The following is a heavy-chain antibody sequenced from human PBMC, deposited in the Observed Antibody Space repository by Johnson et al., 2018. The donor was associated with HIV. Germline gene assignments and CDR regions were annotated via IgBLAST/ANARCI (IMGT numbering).Heavy chain of an antibody. CDR3: VRPAAAGRDDAFDI. V-gene: IGHV3-53*05. CDR1: GFTVSSNY. Sequence: PGRSLRLSCAASGFTVSSNYMSWVRQAPGKGLEWVSVIYSGGSTYYADSVKGRFTISRDNFKNTLYLQMNSLRAEDTAVYYCVRPAAAGRDDAFDIWGQGTMVTVSS. D-gene: IGHD6-13*01. J-gene: IGHJ3*02. CDR2: IYSGGST.